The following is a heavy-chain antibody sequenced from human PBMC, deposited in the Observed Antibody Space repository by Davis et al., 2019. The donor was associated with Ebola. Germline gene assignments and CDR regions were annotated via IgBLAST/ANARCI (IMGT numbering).Heavy chain of an antibody. Sequence: GGSLRLSCRASGFSFNNAWLTWVRQAPGKGLEWVGRIQTKADGEITDYAAPVKDRFTISRDDSKNTLYLQMDSLKTEDTGVYYCATGESSGGTTTADWYSYYYMDVWGEGTTVTVSS. CDR3: ATGESSGGTTTADWYSYYYMDV. D-gene: IGHD1/OR15-1a*01. CDR1: GFSFNNAW. CDR2: IQTKADGEIT. J-gene: IGHJ6*03. V-gene: IGHV3-15*01.